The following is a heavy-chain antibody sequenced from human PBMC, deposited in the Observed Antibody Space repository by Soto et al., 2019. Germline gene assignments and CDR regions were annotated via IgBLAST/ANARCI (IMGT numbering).Heavy chain of an antibody. V-gene: IGHV4-31*03. Sequence: QVQLQESGPGLVKPSQTLSLTCTVSGGSISSGGYYWSWIRQHPGKGLEWIAYIYYSGSTYYNPSLKSRVTIYIATSKNQFTLKLSSVTDADTAVYYCARAPEYSTSATGNWFDPWGQGTLVTVSS. CDR1: GGSISSGGYY. J-gene: IGHJ5*02. CDR3: ARAPEYSTSATGNWFDP. D-gene: IGHD2-8*01. CDR2: IYYSGST.